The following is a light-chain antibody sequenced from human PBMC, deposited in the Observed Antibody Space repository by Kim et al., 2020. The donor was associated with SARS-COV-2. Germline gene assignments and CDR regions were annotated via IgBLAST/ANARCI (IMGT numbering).Light chain of an antibody. V-gene: IGLV2-11*03. J-gene: IGLJ2*01. CDR1: SSDVGRYNS. CDR2: DVT. CDR3: CSYAGRYTWI. Sequence: GQSGTSSCTGTSSDVGRYNSVSWYQQHPGKAPKLMISDVTDRPSGVPDRSSGFKSGNTASLTSSGLRAEDEADYYCCSYAGRYTWIFGGGTQLTVL.